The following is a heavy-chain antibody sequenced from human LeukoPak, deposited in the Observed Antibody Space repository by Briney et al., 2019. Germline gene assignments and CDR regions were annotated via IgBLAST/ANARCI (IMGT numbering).Heavy chain of an antibody. CDR3: AKGLERESRLEC. J-gene: IGHJ4*02. CDR2: ISGSGGSP. V-gene: IGHV3-23*01. CDR1: GFTFSSYA. Sequence: PGGSLRLSCAASGFTFSSYAMSWVRQAPGKGLEWVSAISGSGGSPYYTDSLKGRLTIARDNSKNTLFLQMNSLRAEDTAIYYCAKGLERESRLECWGQGTLVTVSS. D-gene: IGHD1-1*01.